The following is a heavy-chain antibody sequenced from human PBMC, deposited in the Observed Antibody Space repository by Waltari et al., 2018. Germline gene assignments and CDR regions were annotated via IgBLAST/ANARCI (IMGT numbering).Heavy chain of an antibody. D-gene: IGHD3-10*01. CDR3: ACLKVRGVYYYGMDV. V-gene: IGHV4-34*01. CDR1: GGSFSGYY. Sequence: QVQLQQWGAGLLKPSETLSLTCAVYGGSFSGYYWSWIRQPPGKGLEWIGEINHSGSTNYNPSLKSRVTISVDTSKNQFSLKLSSVTAADTAVYYCACLKVRGVYYYGMDVWGQGTTVTVSS. CDR2: INHSGST. J-gene: IGHJ6*02.